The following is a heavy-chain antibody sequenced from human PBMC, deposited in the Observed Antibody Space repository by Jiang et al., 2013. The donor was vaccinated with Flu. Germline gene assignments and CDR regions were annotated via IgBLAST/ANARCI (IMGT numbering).Heavy chain of an antibody. CDR3: ARGLRSVWFGDRTHAMDY. J-gene: IGHJ4*02. Sequence: GAEVKKPGESLKISCKGSGYSFTNSWISWVRQMPGKGLEWMGRIDPSDSYTNYSPSFQGHVTISADKSISTAYLQWSSLKASDTAMYYCARGLRSVWFGDRTHAMDYWGQGTLVTVSS. V-gene: IGHV5-10-1*01. CDR2: IDPSDSYT. CDR1: GYSFTNSW. D-gene: IGHD3-10*01.